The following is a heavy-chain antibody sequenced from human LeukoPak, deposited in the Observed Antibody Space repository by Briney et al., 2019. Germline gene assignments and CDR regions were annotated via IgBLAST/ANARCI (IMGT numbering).Heavy chain of an antibody. J-gene: IGHJ6*03. CDR2: IYYSGST. Sequence: PSETLSLTCTVSGGSISSSSYYWGWIRQPPGKGLEWIGSIYYSGSTYYNPSLKSRVTISVDTSKNQFSLKLSSVTAADTAVYYCARSIAAAGTYYYYYYMDVWGKGTTVTISS. CDR1: GGSISSSSYY. CDR3: ARSIAAAGTYYYYYYMDV. V-gene: IGHV4-39*01. D-gene: IGHD6-13*01.